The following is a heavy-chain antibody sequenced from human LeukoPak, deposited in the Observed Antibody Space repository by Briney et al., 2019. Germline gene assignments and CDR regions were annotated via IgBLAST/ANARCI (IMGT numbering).Heavy chain of an antibody. Sequence: GASVKVSCKASGGTFSSYAISWVRQAPGQGLEWMGGNIPIFGTANYAQKFQGRVTITTDESTSTAYMELSSLRSEDTAVYYCARGRTGDPFDYWGQGTLVTVSS. CDR3: ARGRTGDPFDY. V-gene: IGHV1-69*05. D-gene: IGHD7-27*01. CDR1: GGTFSSYA. J-gene: IGHJ4*02. CDR2: NIPIFGTA.